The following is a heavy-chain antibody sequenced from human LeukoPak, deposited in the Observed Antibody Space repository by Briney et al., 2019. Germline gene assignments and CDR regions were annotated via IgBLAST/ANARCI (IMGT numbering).Heavy chain of an antibody. CDR3: ARAVTAKSGLLNY. J-gene: IGHJ4*02. V-gene: IGHV3-7*01. Sequence: GGSLRLSCAASGFTFSSYAMHWVRQAPGEGLEWVANINQDGSEKYYVDSVKGRFTISRDNAKNSLYLQMNSLRAEDTAVYYCARAVTAKSGLLNYWGQGTPVTVSS. CDR1: GFTFSSYA. D-gene: IGHD2-21*02. CDR2: INQDGSEK.